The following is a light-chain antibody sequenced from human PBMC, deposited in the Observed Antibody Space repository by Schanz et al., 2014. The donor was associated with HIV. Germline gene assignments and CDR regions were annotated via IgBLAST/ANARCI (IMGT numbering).Light chain of an antibody. CDR1: SSNIGSNY. V-gene: IGLV1-47*01. J-gene: IGLJ3*02. CDR3: QSFDSSLNGVV. CDR2: RNN. Sequence: QSVLTQPPSASGTPGQRVTISCSGSSSNIGSNYVYWYQQLPGTAPKLLIYRNNQRPSGVPDRFSGSKSGTSASLAISGLRSEDEADFFCQSFDSSLNGVVFGGGTKVTVL.